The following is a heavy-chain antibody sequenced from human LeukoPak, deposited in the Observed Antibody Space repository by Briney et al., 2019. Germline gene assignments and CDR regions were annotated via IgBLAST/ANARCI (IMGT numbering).Heavy chain of an antibody. Sequence: PSGTLSLTCAVSGGSISSSNWWSWVRQPPGKGLEWIGEIYHSGSTNYNPSLKSRVTISVDTSKNQFSLKLSSVTAADTAVYYCARTGSTVTMLYPFDHWGQGTLVTVSS. V-gene: IGHV4-4*02. CDR1: GGSISSSNW. CDR2: IYHSGST. D-gene: IGHD4-17*01. J-gene: IGHJ4*02. CDR3: ARTGSTVTMLYPFDH.